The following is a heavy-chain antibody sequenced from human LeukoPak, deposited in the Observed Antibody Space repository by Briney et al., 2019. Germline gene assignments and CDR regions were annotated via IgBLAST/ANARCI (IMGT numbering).Heavy chain of an antibody. D-gene: IGHD4-17*01. J-gene: IGHJ4*02. V-gene: IGHV3-30*02. Sequence: GGSLRLSCAASGFTFSSHGMHWVRQAPGKGLEWVAFIRYDGSNKYYADSVKGRFTISRDNSKNTLYLQMNSLRAEDTAVYYCAKGYGDKGDYFDYWGQGTLVTVSS. CDR1: GFTFSSHG. CDR2: IRYDGSNK. CDR3: AKGYGDKGDYFDY.